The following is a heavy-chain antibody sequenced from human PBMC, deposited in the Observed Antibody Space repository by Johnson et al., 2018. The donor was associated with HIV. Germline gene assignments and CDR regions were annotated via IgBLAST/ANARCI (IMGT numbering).Heavy chain of an antibody. CDR3: ARWEELLRAFDI. D-gene: IGHD1-26*01. V-gene: IGHV3-30-3*01. CDR2: ISYDGSNK. Sequence: QVQLVESGGGVVQPGRSLRLSCAASGFTFSSYAMHWVRQAPGKGLEWVAVISYDGSNKYYADSVKGRFTISRDNSKNTLYLQMNSLRAEDTAVYYCARWEELLRAFDIWGQGTMVTVSS. CDR1: GFTFSSYA. J-gene: IGHJ3*02.